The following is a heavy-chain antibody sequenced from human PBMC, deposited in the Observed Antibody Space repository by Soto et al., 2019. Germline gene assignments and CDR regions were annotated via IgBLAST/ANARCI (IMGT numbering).Heavy chain of an antibody. J-gene: IGHJ5*02. CDR1: GYTFTGYY. D-gene: IGHD1-26*01. Sequence: ASVKVSCKASGYTFTGYYMHWVRQAPGQGLEWMGWINPNSGGTNYAQKFQGWVTMTRDTSISTAYMELSRLRSDDTAVYYCARDIGRLPIDPEVWFGPWGQGTLVTVSS. CDR2: INPNSGGT. V-gene: IGHV1-2*04. CDR3: ARDIGRLPIDPEVWFGP.